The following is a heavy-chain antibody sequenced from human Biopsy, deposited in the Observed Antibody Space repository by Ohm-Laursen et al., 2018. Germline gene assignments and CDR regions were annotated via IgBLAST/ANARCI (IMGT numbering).Heavy chain of an antibody. D-gene: IGHD1-26*01. Sequence: GTLSLTCTVSGGSIGSFFWSWIRQPPGKGLEWIGYIYYSGSTNYNPSLRSRVTISVDRSKNQFSLELSSVTAADTAVYYCARVGVGAPSIDYFDYWGQGALVTVSS. V-gene: IGHV4-59*01. CDR2: IYYSGST. CDR3: ARVGVGAPSIDYFDY. CDR1: GGSIGSFF. J-gene: IGHJ4*02.